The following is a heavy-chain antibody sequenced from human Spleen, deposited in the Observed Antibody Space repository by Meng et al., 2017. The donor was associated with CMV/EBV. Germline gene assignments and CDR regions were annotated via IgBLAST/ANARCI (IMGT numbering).Heavy chain of an antibody. CDR3: ARFLAVAGRLDY. CDR1: GGSFSGYY. Sequence: QVQLQQWGGGLLKPSETLSLTWAVYGGSFSGYYWSWIRQPPGKGLEWIGEINHSGSTNYNPSLKSRVTISVDTSKNQFSLKLSSVTAADTAVYYCARFLAVAGRLDYWGQGTLVTVSS. J-gene: IGHJ4*02. V-gene: IGHV4-34*01. D-gene: IGHD6-19*01. CDR2: INHSGST.